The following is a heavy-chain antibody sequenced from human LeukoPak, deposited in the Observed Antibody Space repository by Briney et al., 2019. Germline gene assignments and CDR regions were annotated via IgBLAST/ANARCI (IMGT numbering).Heavy chain of an antibody. V-gene: IGHV4-4*09. Sequence: SETLSLTCTTSGVSISRFYWSWVRQPPGKGLEWIGNIYSGVPTYFNPSLKSRVVISVDTSKNQFSLNLTSVTAADKAMYYCVQTTGWPGFDYWGQGILVTVSS. CDR1: GVSISRFY. CDR3: VQTTGWPGFDY. CDR2: IYSGVPT. J-gene: IGHJ4*02. D-gene: IGHD1-1*01.